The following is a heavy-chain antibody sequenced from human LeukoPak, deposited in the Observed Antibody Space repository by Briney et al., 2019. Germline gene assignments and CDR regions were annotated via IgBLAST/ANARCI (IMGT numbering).Heavy chain of an antibody. Sequence: SETLSLTCAVYGGTFSGYYWSWISQPPGKGLEWIGEINHSGSTNYNPSLKSRVTISVDTSKNQFSLKLSSVTAADTAVYYCARGNLIGWDLDYWGQGTLVTVSS. V-gene: IGHV4-34*01. D-gene: IGHD1-26*01. CDR2: INHSGST. CDR3: ARGNLIGWDLDY. J-gene: IGHJ4*02. CDR1: GGTFSGYY.